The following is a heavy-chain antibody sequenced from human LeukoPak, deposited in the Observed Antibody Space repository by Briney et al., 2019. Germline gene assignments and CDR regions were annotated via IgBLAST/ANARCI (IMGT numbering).Heavy chain of an antibody. CDR1: GGSISSSSYY. J-gene: IGHJ5*02. Sequence: SETLSLTCTVSGGSISSSSYYWGWIRQPPGKGLEWIGSIYYSGSTYYNPSLKSRVTISVDTSKNQFSLKLSSVTAADTAVYYCARSSSSGWGFRFDPWGQGTLVTVSS. D-gene: IGHD6-19*01. CDR2: IYYSGST. V-gene: IGHV4-39*07. CDR3: ARSSSSGWGFRFDP.